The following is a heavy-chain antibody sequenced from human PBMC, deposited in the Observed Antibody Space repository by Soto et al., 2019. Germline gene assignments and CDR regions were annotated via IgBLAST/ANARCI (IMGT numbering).Heavy chain of an antibody. CDR3: TTEIEDIVVVPAANDAFDI. J-gene: IGHJ3*02. CDR2: IKSKTDGGTT. CDR1: GFTFSNAW. D-gene: IGHD2-2*01. V-gene: IGHV3-15*01. Sequence: VQLVESGGGLVKPGGSLRLSCAASGFTFSNAWMSWVRQAPGKGLEWVGRIKSKTDGGTTDYAAPVKGRFTISRDDSKNTLYLQMNSLKTEDTAVYYCTTEIEDIVVVPAANDAFDIWGQGTMVTVSS.